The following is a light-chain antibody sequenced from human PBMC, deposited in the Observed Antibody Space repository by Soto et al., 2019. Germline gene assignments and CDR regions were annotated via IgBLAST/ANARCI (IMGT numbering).Light chain of an antibody. J-gene: IGKJ1*01. V-gene: IGKV3-15*01. CDR3: QQYNNLPQT. CDR1: QSVSGN. CDR2: GAS. Sequence: EIVMTQSPATLSVSPGERATLSCRASQSVSGNLAWYQQKPGQAPRLLLYGASTRATGIPARLSGSGSGTEVTLTISSLQSEDFAVYYWQQYNNLPQTFGQGTKVEIK.